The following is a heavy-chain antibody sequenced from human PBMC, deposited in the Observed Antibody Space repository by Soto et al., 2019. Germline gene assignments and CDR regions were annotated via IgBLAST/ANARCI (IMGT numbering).Heavy chain of an antibody. CDR3: ARGRYGDY. J-gene: IGHJ4*02. D-gene: IGHD1-1*01. Sequence: QVHLVQSGAEVKKPGASVKVSCMGSGYDFTTYRITWVRQAPGQGLEWMAWISAHNGNTDYAQKLQGRVTVTRDTSTSTAYMELRCLRSDDTAMYYCARGRYGDYWGQGALVTVSS. CDR2: ISAHNGNT. CDR1: GYDFTTYR. V-gene: IGHV1-18*01.